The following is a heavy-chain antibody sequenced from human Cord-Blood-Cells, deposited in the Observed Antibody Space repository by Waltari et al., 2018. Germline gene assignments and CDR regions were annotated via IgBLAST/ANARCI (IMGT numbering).Heavy chain of an antibody. D-gene: IGHD2-2*01. CDR2: IYYSGST. CDR1: GGSISSSRSH. J-gene: IGHJ3*02. V-gene: IGHV4-39*01. Sequence: QLQLPESGPGLVKPSETLSLACTVPGGSISSSRSHWGWIRQPPGKGQEWSGSIYYSGSTYYNPSLKSRVTISVDTSKNQFSLKLSSVTAADTAVYYCARGYCSSTSCYDAFDIWGQGTMVTVSS. CDR3: ARGYCSSTSCYDAFDI.